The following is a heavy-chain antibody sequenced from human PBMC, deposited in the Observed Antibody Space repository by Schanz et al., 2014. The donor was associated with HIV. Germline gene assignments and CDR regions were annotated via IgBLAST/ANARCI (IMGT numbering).Heavy chain of an antibody. CDR3: AKDGSTSGWVVGDY. CDR2: ISGSGGST. D-gene: IGHD6-19*01. V-gene: IGHV3-23*01. Sequence: EVQLLESGGGLVQPGGSLRLSCAASGFTFSSYAMSWVRQAPGKGLEWVSAISGSGGSTYYADSVKGRFTISRDIRGNMMFMEMHNLRENDTAVYYCAKDGSTSGWVVGDYWGQGTQVIVSS. J-gene: IGHJ4*02. CDR1: GFTFSSYA.